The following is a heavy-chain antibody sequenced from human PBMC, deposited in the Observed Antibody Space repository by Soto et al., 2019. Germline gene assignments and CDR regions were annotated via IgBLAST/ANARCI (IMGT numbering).Heavy chain of an antibody. V-gene: IGHV3-7*03. J-gene: IGHJ6*02. Sequence: PGGSLRLSCAASGFTFSSYWMSWVRQAPGKGLEWVANIKQDGSEKYYVDSVKGRFTISRDNAKNSLYLQMNSLRAEDAAVYYCARDQGGIAAAGTYYYYGMVVRGQGTTVTVSS. CDR3: ARDQGGIAAAGTYYYYGMVV. D-gene: IGHD6-13*01. CDR2: IKQDGSEK. CDR1: GFTFSSYW.